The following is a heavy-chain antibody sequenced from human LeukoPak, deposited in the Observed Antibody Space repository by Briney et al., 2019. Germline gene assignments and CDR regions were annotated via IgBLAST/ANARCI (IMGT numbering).Heavy chain of an antibody. CDR1: GYTFTSYY. CDR3: ARGIWSAKTVDYYLDY. CDR2: INPSGGST. J-gene: IGHJ4*02. V-gene: IGHV1-46*01. Sequence: ASVKVSCKASGYTFTSYYMHWVRQAPGQGLEWMGIINPSGGSTSYAQKFQGRVTITRDSSASTVYMELNSLTSEDTAVYYCARGIWSAKTVDYYLDYWGQGTLVTVSS. D-gene: IGHD2-21*01.